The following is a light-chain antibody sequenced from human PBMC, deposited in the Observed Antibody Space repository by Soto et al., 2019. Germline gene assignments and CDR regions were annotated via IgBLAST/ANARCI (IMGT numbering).Light chain of an antibody. J-gene: IGKJ1*01. CDR1: QSVSNNY. CDR2: GAS. CDR3: QQYGSSGT. Sequence: EIVVTQSPSTLTQSPGERATPSCRASQSVSNNYLAWYQQQPGQAPRPLIYGASNRATGIPDRFSGSGSGTDFTLTISRLEPEDFAVYYCQQYGSSGTFGQGTKVDIK. V-gene: IGKV3-20*01.